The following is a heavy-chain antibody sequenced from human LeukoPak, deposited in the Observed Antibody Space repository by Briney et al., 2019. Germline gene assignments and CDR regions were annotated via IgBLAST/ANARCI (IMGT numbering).Heavy chain of an antibody. D-gene: IGHD3-9*01. J-gene: IGHJ6*04. V-gene: IGHV4-61*02. CDR3: ARDRAVRYFDWLSPVDV. Sequence: PSETLSLTCTVSGGSISSGSYYWSWIRQPAGKGLEWIGRIYTSGSTNYNPSLKSRVTISVDTSKNQFSLKLSSATAADTAVYYCARDRAVRYFDWLSPVDVWGKGTTVTISS. CDR2: IYTSGST. CDR1: GGSISSGSYY.